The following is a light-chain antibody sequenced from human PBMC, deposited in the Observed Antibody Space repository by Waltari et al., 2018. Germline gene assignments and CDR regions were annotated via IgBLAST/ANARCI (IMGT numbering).Light chain of an antibody. CDR3: QQYGRSLT. J-gene: IGKJ3*01. CDR2: GAS. Sequence: EVVLTQSPATLSLSPGERGTISCRASQTVDNRHLVWYQQKTGQAPRLLIFGASNRATGIPDRFSGGGSGTDFTLTISRLEPEDVAVYYCQQYGRSLTFGPGTRVDIK. CDR1: QTVDNRH. V-gene: IGKV3-20*01.